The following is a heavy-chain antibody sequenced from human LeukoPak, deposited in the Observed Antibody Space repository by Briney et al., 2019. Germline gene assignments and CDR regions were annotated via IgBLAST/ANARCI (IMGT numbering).Heavy chain of an antibody. CDR2: ISYDGSNK. Sequence: PGGSLRLSCAASGFTFSSYGMHWVRQAPGKGLEWVAVISYDGSNKYYADSVKGRFTISRDNSKNTLYLQMNSLRAEDTAVYYCAKDDGDYVELPVDYFDYWGQGTLLTVSS. D-gene: IGHD4-17*01. J-gene: IGHJ4*02. V-gene: IGHV3-30*18. CDR3: AKDDGDYVELPVDYFDY. CDR1: GFTFSSYG.